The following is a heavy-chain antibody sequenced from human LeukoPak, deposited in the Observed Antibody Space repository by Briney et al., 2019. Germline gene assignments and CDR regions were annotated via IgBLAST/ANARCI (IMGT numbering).Heavy chain of an antibody. V-gene: IGHV3-23*01. D-gene: IGHD3-10*01. CDR2: ISGSGGST. CDR1: GFTFSSYA. Sequence: PGGSLRLSCAASGFTFSSYAMSWVRQAPGKGLEWVSAISGSGGSTYYADSVKGRFTISRDNSKNTLYLQMNSLRAEDTAVYYCAKVPEAPYGSGSYYHDYWGQGTLVTVSS. J-gene: IGHJ4*02. CDR3: AKVPEAPYGSGSYYHDY.